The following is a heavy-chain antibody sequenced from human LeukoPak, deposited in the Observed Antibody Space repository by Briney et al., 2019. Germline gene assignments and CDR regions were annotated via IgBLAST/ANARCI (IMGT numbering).Heavy chain of an antibody. J-gene: IGHJ4*02. CDR3: AKDIVGGGDDY. CDR1: GFTFSSYA. CDR2: ISYDGSNK. Sequence: PGGSLRLSCAASGFTFSSYAMHWVRQAPGKGLEWVAVISYDGSNKYYADSVKGRFTISRDNSKNTLYLQMNSLRAEDTAVYYCAKDIVGGGDDYWGQGTLVIVSS. V-gene: IGHV3-30*04. D-gene: IGHD2-21*02.